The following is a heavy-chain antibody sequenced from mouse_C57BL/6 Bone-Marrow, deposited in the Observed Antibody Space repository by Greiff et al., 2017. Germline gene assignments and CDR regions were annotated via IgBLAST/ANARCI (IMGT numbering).Heavy chain of an antibody. CDR2: IDPENGDT. V-gene: IGHV14-4*01. CDR3: TSHYYGLDY. J-gene: IGHJ2*01. CDR1: GFNIKDDY. Sequence: VQLKESGAELVRPGASVKLSCTASGFNIKDDYMHWVKQRPEQGLEWIGWIDPENGDTEYASKFQGKATITADPSSNTAYLQLSSLTSEDTAVYYCTSHYYGLDYWGQGTTLTVSS. D-gene: IGHD1-1*01.